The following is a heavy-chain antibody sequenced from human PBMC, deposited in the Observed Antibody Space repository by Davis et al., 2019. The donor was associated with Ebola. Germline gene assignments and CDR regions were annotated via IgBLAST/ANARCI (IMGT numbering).Heavy chain of an antibody. CDR1: GFTFNNYG. CDR3: ARDDAPGGGYIDH. J-gene: IGHJ4*02. V-gene: IGHV3-23*01. Sequence: PSESLSLSCAASGFTFNNYGLSLVRHAPAPRLELVSRFDVVTCAIFYTDSVRGRFTTSRDNSKNTLSLQMNSLTPDETAIYYCARDDAPGGGYIDHWGQGTLVTVSS. CDR2: FDVVTCAI. D-gene: IGHD2-15*01.